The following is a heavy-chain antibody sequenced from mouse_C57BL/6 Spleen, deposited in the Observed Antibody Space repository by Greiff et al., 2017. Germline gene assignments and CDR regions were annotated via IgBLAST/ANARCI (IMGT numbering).Heavy chain of an antibody. Sequence: VKLVESGAELVRPGTSVKMSCKASGYTFTNYWIGWAKQRPGHGLEWIGDIYPGGGYTNYNEKFKGKATLTADKSSSTAYMQFSSLTSEDSAIYYCARGSSGNFDYWGQGTTLTVSS. CDR1: GYTFTNYW. CDR3: ARGSSGNFDY. V-gene: IGHV1-63*01. CDR2: IYPGGGYT. J-gene: IGHJ2*01. D-gene: IGHD3-2*02.